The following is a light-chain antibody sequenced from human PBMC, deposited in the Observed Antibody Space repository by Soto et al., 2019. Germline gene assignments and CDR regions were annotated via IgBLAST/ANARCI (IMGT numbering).Light chain of an antibody. CDR3: QHYNSYAWA. V-gene: IGKV1-5*03. Sequence: DIQMTQSPSTLSASVGDRVTITCRASQSINSWLAWYQQKPGKAPKLLIYTASTFKSGVPSRFSGSGSGTDFTLTISSLQPEDFATYYCQHYNSYAWAFGQGTKVEIK. CDR1: QSINSW. J-gene: IGKJ1*01. CDR2: TAS.